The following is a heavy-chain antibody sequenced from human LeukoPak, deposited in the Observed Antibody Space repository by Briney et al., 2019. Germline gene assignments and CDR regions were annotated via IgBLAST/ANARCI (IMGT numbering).Heavy chain of an antibody. J-gene: IGHJ4*02. CDR3: ARGVKRWLQLVRYFDY. CDR1: GGSFSGYY. D-gene: IGHD5-24*01. Sequence: PSETLSLTCAVYGGSFSGYYWSWIRQPPGKGLEWIGEINHSGSTNYNPSLKSRVTISVDTSKNQFSLKLSSVTAADTAVYYCARGVKRWLQLVRYFDYWGQGTLVTVSS. CDR2: INHSGST. V-gene: IGHV4-34*01.